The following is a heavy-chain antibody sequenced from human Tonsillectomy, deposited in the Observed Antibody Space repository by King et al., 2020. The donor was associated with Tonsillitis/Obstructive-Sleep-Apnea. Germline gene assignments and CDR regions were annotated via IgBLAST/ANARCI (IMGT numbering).Heavy chain of an antibody. CDR1: GYSFTSYW. CDR2: IDPSDSYT. J-gene: IGHJ3*02. D-gene: IGHD3-22*01. Sequence: QLVQSGAEVKKPGESLRISCKGSGYSFTSYWIRWVRQMPGKGLEWMGRIDPSDSYTNYSPSFQGHVTISADKSISTAYLQWSSLKASDTAMYYCARLRIPNYYYDSRDAFDIWGHGTMVTVSS. CDR3: ARLRIPNYYYDSRDAFDI. V-gene: IGHV5-10-1*03.